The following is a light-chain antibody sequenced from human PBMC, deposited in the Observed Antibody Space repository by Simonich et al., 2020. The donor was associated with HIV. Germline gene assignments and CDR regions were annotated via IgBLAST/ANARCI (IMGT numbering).Light chain of an antibody. Sequence: DIQMTQSPSSLSASVGDRVTITCRASQYITKYLNWYQQKPGKAPELLIYAASNLQSGVPSRFSGSGSGTDFTLTISSLQPEDFATYYCQQYYSTLMYTFGQGTKLEIK. CDR1: QYITKY. V-gene: IGKV1-39*01. CDR2: AAS. CDR3: QQYYSTLMYT. J-gene: IGKJ2*01.